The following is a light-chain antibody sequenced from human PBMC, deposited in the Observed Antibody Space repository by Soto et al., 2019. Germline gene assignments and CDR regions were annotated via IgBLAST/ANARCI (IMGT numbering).Light chain of an antibody. V-gene: IGLV1-40*01. J-gene: IGLJ1*01. CDR3: NSYVGSNNYV. CDR2: GNN. Sequence: QSVLTQPPSVSGAPGQRVTISCTGSSSNIGAGFDVHWYQHLPGTAPKVLIYGNNNRPSGVPDRFSGSKSGNTASLTVSGLQADDEADYYCNSYVGSNNYVFGTGTKVTVL. CDR1: SSNIGAGFD.